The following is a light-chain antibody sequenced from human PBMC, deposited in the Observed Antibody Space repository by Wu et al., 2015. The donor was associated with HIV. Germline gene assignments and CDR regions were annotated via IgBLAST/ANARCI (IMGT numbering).Light chain of an antibody. CDR1: QSVSSSY. CDR3: QQYGSSPLST. V-gene: IGKV3-20*01. CDR2: GAS. Sequence: EIVLTQSPGTLSLSPGERATLSCRASQSVSSSYLDWYQQKPGQAPRLLIYGASSRATGIPDRFSGSGSGTDFSLTISRLEPEDFAVYYCQQYGSSPLSTF. J-gene: IGKJ1*01.